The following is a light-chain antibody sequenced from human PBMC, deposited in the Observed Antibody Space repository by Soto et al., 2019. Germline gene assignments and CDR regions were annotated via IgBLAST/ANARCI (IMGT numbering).Light chain of an antibody. J-gene: IGKJ1*01. CDR1: QTVTSSY. Sequence: EIVLTQSPGTLSLSPGARAPLSCRASQTVTSSYFAWYQQRPGQAPRLLIYATSSRATGIPDRFSGSGSGTDFTLTISSLDPEDFAVYYCQQYGGSRWTFGQGTKVDIK. CDR2: ATS. CDR3: QQYGGSRWT. V-gene: IGKV3-20*01.